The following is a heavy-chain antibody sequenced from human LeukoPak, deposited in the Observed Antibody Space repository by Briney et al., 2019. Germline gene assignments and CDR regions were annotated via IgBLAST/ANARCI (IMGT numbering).Heavy chain of an antibody. CDR1: GDSISSSGYY. CDR3: ARGSEYSDY. CDR2: IYYSGSSGSA. D-gene: IGHD1-14*01. J-gene: IGHJ4*02. V-gene: IGHV4-31*03. Sequence: SETLSLTCTVSGDSISSSGYYWSWIRQHPGKGLEWIGYIYYSGSSGSAYYNPSLQSRVLISVDTSKNQFSLKLTSVTAADTAVYYCARGSEYSDYWGQGTLVTVSS.